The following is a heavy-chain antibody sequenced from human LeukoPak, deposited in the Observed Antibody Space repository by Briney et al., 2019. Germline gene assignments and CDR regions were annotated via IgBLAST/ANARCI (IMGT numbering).Heavy chain of an antibody. CDR3: ARDRYYYDSSGTHYFDY. CDR2: IYTSGST. Sequence: PSETLSLTCTVSGGSISSYYWSWIRQPAGKGLEWIGRIYTSGSTNYNPSLKSRVTMSVDTSKNQFSLKLSSVTAADTAVYYCARDRYYYDSSGTHYFDYWGQGTLVTVSS. D-gene: IGHD3-22*01. V-gene: IGHV4-4*07. J-gene: IGHJ4*02. CDR1: GGSISSYY.